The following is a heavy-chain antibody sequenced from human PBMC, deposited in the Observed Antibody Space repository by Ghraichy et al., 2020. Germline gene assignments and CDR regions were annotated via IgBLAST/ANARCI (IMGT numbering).Heavy chain of an antibody. CDR1: RFTFSTYG. CDR3: ARDNKVLEWLLPSRRYYYYGMDV. Sequence: GGSPRLSCATSRFTFSTYGMNWVRQAPGKGLEWVSLISSSSSYIYYADSVKGRVTISRDNARNSLYLQMNSLRAEDTAVYYCARDNKVLEWLLPSRRYYYYGMDVWGQGTTVTVSS. D-gene: IGHD3-3*01. J-gene: IGHJ6*02. CDR2: ISSSSSYI. V-gene: IGHV3-21*01.